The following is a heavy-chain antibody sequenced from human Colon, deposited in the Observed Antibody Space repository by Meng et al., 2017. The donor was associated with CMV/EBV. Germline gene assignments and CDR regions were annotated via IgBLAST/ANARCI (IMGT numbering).Heavy chain of an antibody. V-gene: IGHV1-69*10. Sequence: SVKVSCKPSGGSFSSYAISWMRQVPGQGLEWVGGIIPILNIPSYAQRLQGRITLSADPSTTTAYMELSSLRSEDTAIYYCARGQYYYDANRFVFHYFDYWGQGTLVTVSP. CDR2: IIPILNIP. CDR1: GGSFSSYA. CDR3: ARGQYYYDANRFVFHYFDY. J-gene: IGHJ4*02. D-gene: IGHD3-22*01.